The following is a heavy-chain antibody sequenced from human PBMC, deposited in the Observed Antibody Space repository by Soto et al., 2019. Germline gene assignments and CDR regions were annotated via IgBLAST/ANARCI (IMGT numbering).Heavy chain of an antibody. Sequence: GESLKISCKGSGYSFTSYWISWVRQMPGKGLEWMGRIDPSDSDTNYSPSFQGHVTISADKSISTAYLQWSSLKASDTATYYCARIQYAIYYGMDVWGQGTTVTVSS. CDR2: IDPSDSDT. CDR3: ARIQYAIYYGMDV. D-gene: IGHD2-8*01. CDR1: GYSFTSYW. V-gene: IGHV5-10-1*01. J-gene: IGHJ6*02.